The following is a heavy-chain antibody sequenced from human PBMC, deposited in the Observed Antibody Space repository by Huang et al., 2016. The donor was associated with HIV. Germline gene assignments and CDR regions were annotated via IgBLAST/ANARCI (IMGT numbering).Heavy chain of an antibody. Sequence: QVQLVESGGGVVQPGTSLRLSCAASGFIFSNFGMHWVRQAPGKWLEWVSVSSYDGRSDCYSDSVKGRFTISRDNDKNTLSLEMNRLRHDDTAVYYCAKESRWFSDFDQWGQGTLVTVSS. D-gene: IGHD2-15*01. CDR1: GFIFSNFG. V-gene: IGHV3-30*18. CDR2: SSYDGRSD. J-gene: IGHJ5*02. CDR3: AKESRWFSDFDQ.